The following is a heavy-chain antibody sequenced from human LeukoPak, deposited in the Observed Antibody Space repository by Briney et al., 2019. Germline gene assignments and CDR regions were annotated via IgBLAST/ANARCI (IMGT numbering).Heavy chain of an antibody. CDR3: ARRVIVVVPAATNNWFDP. J-gene: IGHJ5*02. CDR2: INHSGST. CDR1: GGSFSGYY. D-gene: IGHD2-2*01. Sequence: PSEPLSLACAVYGGSFSGYYWSCIRQPPGKGLEWIGEINHSGSTNYNPSLKSRVTISVDTSKNQFSLKLSSVTAADTAVYYCARRVIVVVPAATNNWFDPWGQGTLVTVSP. V-gene: IGHV4-34*01.